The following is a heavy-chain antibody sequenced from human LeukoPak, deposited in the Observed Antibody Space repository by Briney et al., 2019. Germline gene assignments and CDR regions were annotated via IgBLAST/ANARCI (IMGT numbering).Heavy chain of an antibody. J-gene: IGHJ3*02. V-gene: IGHV3-21*01. D-gene: IGHD4-17*01. CDR3: AILRTPGGLDAFDI. Sequence: GGSLRLSCAASGFTFSSYSMNWVRQAPGKGLEWVSSISSSSSYIYYADSVKGRFTISRDNAKNSLYLQMNSLRAEDTAVYYCAILRTPGGLDAFDIWGQGTMVTVSS. CDR1: GFTFSSYS. CDR2: ISSSSSYI.